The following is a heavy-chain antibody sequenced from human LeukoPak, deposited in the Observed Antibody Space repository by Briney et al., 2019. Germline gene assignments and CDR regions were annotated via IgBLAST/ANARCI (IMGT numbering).Heavy chain of an antibody. V-gene: IGHV4-59*01. CDR2: IYSSGST. CDR1: GGSISSYY. Sequence: SETLSLTCTVSGGSISSYYWSWIRQPPGKGLEWIGYIYSSGSTNYNPSLKSRVTISVDTSKNQFSLKLSSVTAADTVVYYCARDSAAGTPFDYWGQGTLVTVSS. J-gene: IGHJ4*02. D-gene: IGHD6-13*01. CDR3: ARDSAAGTPFDY.